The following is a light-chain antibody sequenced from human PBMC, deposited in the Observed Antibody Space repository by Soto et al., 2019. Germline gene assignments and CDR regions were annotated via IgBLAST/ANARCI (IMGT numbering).Light chain of an antibody. J-gene: IGKJ4*01. CDR2: AAS. CDR1: QGISSW. V-gene: IGKV1-12*01. CDR3: PQGNRFTLP. Sequence: DIQMTQSPSSVSASVGDRVTITCRASQGISSWLAWYQQKPGKAPKLLIYAASSLQSGVPSRFSGRGAGTGYTLTSSSLQPEDFATYYGPQGNRFTLPSGGGTMMEIK.